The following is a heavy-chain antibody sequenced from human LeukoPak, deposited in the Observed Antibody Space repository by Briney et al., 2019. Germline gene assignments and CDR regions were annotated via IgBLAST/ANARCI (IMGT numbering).Heavy chain of an antibody. J-gene: IGHJ4*02. D-gene: IGHD6-6*01. CDR2: IYYSGST. CDR3: ARAGSIAARPPNFDY. CDR1: GGSISSYY. Sequence: PSETLSLTCTVSGGSISSYYWSWIRQPPGKGLEWIGYIYYSGSTNYNPSLKSRVTISVDTSKNQSSLKLSSVTAADTAVYYCARAGSIAARPPNFDYWGQGTLVTVSS. V-gene: IGHV4-59*01.